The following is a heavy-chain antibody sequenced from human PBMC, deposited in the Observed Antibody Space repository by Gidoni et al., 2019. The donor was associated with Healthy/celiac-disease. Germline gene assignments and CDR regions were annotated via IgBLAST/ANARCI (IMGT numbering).Heavy chain of an antibody. D-gene: IGHD6-6*01. V-gene: IGHV3-30*02. Sequence: VQLVESGGGVVQPGGSLRLSCAASGFTFSSSGMHWVRQAPGKGLEWVAFIRYDGSNKYYADSVKGRFTISRDNSKNTLYLQMNSLRAEDTAVYYCAKDLSIADAFDIWGQGTMVTVSS. CDR3: AKDLSIADAFDI. CDR1: GFTFSSSG. J-gene: IGHJ3*02. CDR2: IRYDGSNK.